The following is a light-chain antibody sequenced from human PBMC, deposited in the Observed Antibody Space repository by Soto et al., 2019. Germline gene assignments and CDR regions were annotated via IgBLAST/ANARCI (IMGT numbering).Light chain of an antibody. CDR2: AAS. V-gene: IGKV1-39*01. CDR3: PQSYSTPYT. CDR1: QSMSSY. J-gene: IGKJ3*01. Sequence: DIQMTQSPSSLSSSVGARVTITCRASQSMSSYLKWYQQKPGKATKILIYAASSLQSGVPSRFSGIGSGTDFTLTISRLQHEDFATYYCPQSYSTPYTCGPGPKVDIK.